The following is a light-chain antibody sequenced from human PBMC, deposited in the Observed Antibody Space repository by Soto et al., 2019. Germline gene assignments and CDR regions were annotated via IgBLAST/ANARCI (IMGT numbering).Light chain of an antibody. V-gene: IGKV1-27*01. Sequence: DIQMTQSPSSLSASVGDRVTITCRASQGISNYLAWYQQIPGKVPKLLISAASTLQSGVPSRFSGSGSGTDFTLTSSSLQPEDVATYYCQKYTNVPAFGGEAKVEI. CDR1: QGISNY. J-gene: IGKJ4*01. CDR3: QKYTNVPA. CDR2: AAS.